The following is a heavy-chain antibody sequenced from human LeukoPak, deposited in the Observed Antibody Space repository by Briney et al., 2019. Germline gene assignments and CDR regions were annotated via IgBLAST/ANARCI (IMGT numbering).Heavy chain of an antibody. CDR1: GFTFSNYA. J-gene: IGHJ4*02. CDR2: IEYDGGNE. CDR3: TKDREICCGYDSFFES. Sequence: PGRSLRLSCATSGFTFSNYAMQWVRQAPGKGLESVAFIEYDGGNEDYADSVKGRFTISRDNSKSTLFLQMNNLRTEDTAVYYCTKDREICCGYDSFFESWGQGTLVTVSS. D-gene: IGHD5-12*01. V-gene: IGHV3-30*18.